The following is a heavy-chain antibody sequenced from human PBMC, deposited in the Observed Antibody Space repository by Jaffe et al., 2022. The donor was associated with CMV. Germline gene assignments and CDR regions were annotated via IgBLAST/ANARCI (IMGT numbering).Heavy chain of an antibody. CDR1: GGSFSGYY. CDR3: ARGRYYYDSSGYYPYFDY. CDR2: INHSGST. Sequence: QVQLQQWGAGLLKPSETLSLTCAVYGGSFSGYYWSWIRQPPGKGLEWIGEINHSGSTNYNPSLKSRVTISVDTSKNQFSLKLSSVTAADTAVYYCARGRYYYDSSGYYPYFDYWGQGTLVTVSS. J-gene: IGHJ4*02. V-gene: IGHV4-34*01. D-gene: IGHD3-22*01.